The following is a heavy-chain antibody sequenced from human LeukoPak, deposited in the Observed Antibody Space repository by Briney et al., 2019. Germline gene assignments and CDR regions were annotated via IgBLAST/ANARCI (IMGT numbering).Heavy chain of an antibody. D-gene: IGHD3-22*01. J-gene: IGHJ4*02. Sequence: SETLSLTCAVYGGSFSAYYWSWIRQPPGKGLEWIGEINHSGSTNYNPSLKSRVAMSVDTSRNQFSLRLSSVTAADTAVYYCARGQRITMTDWGQGTLVTVSS. CDR2: INHSGST. V-gene: IGHV4-34*01. CDR3: ARGQRITMTD. CDR1: GGSFSAYY.